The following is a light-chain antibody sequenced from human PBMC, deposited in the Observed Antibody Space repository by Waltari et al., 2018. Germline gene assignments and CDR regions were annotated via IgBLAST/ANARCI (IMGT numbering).Light chain of an antibody. V-gene: IGLV2-23*02. CDR3: CSYAGSSTHVL. J-gene: IGLJ2*01. Sequence: QSALTQPASVSGSPGQSITISCTGTSSDVGGYNDVAWYQQYPDKAPKLMIYDVSKRPSGVSNRFSGSKSGNTASLTISGLQAEDEADYYCCSYAGSSTHVLFGGGTKLTVL. CDR1: SSDVGGYND. CDR2: DVS.